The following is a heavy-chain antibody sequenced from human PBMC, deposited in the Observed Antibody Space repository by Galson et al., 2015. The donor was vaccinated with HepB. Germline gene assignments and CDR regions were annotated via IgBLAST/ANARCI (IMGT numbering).Heavy chain of an antibody. Sequence: SLRLSCAASGFAFSTYAMSWVRQAPGKGLEWVSAISGNGYKPYYADSVRGRFTISRDNSKNTLYLQMNSLRDEDTAVYYCARDPFAYSGGHWGQGTLVTVSS. J-gene: IGHJ4*02. CDR3: ARDPFAYSGGH. CDR1: GFAFSTYA. CDR2: ISGNGYKP. D-gene: IGHD2-15*01. V-gene: IGHV3-23*01.